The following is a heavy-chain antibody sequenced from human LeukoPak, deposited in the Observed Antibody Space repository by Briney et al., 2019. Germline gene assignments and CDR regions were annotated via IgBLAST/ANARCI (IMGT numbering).Heavy chain of an antibody. J-gene: IGHJ6*04. CDR2: SYHRDSDT. D-gene: IGHD3-10*01. V-gene: IGHV5-51*01. Sequence: GEALNLSCKCSGYSHNRYWILWELELPATSLERMVISYHRDSDTRYSQSFQDQVTISTDKSISTAYLQWSSLKASDTAMYYCARLFTMVRGGMDVWGKGTTVTVSS. CDR3: ARLFTMVRGGMDV. CDR1: GYSHNRYW.